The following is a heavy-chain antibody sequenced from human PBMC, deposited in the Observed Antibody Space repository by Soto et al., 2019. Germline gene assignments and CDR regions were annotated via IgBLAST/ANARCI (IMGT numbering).Heavy chain of an antibody. CDR1: GFTFSSYA. V-gene: IGHV3-23*01. J-gene: IGHJ6*03. Sequence: EVQLLESGGGLVQPGGSRRLSCAASGFTFSSYAMSWVRQAPGKGLEWVSTISDSGSTYYADSVKGRFTTSRDISKHTLYVQMSSLRAEATAGYYFAKGEEGYCSGTSCLYHMDAWGKGTTVTFSS. CDR2: ISDSGST. D-gene: IGHD2-15*01. CDR3: AKGEEGYCSGTSCLYHMDA.